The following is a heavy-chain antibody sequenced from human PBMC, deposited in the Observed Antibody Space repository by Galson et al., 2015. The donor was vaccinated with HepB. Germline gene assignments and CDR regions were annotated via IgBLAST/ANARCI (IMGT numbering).Heavy chain of an antibody. Sequence: SETLSLTCTVSGGSISSYYWSWIRQPPGKGLEWIGYIYYSGSTNYNPSLKSRVTISVDTSKNQFSLKLSSVTAADTAVYYCAREGGGNYYGSGSAIDYWGQGTLVTVSS. D-gene: IGHD3-10*01. CDR2: IYYSGST. J-gene: IGHJ4*02. V-gene: IGHV4-59*01. CDR3: AREGGGNYYGSGSAIDY. CDR1: GGSISSYY.